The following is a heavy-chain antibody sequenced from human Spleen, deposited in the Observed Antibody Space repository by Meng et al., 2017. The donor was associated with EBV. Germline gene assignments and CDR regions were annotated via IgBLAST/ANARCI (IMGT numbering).Heavy chain of an antibody. CDR2: LIPDFGTP. Sequence: VQVVQFGAEVKKAGSSLKASFKASGGAFRYSAISWVRQAPGQGLEWMGGLIPDFGTPDYAPNYQDRVTITADESTSTAYMELNSLTTEDTAIYYCARESGRGYTPDFWGQGTLVTVSS. D-gene: IGHD3-10*01. CDR3: ARESGRGYTPDF. J-gene: IGHJ4*02. CDR1: GGAFRYSA. V-gene: IGHV1-69*01.